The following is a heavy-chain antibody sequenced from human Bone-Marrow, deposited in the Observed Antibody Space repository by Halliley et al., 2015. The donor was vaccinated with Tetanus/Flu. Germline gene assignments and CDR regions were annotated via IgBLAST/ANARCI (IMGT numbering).Heavy chain of an antibody. Sequence: TLSLTCTVSGGSIGNYYWTWIRQPPGKGLEWIGYIYYSGGTNYNRSLKSRVTISVDKSKNQFSVNLRSVTAADTAVYYCAREAFSFSGMDVWGQGTTVTVYS. J-gene: IGHJ6*02. CDR1: GGSIGNYY. CDR3: AREAFSFSGMDV. V-gene: IGHV4-59*01. CDR2: IYYSGGT.